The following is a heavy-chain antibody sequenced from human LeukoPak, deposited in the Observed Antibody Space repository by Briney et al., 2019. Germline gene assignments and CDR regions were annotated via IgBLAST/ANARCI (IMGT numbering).Heavy chain of an antibody. CDR1: GFTFSSYW. D-gene: IGHD5-18*01. CDR3: ARDRMDTLGVFDY. V-gene: IGHV3-21*05. CDR2: ISSSSSYT. Sequence: GGSLRLSCAASGFTFSSYWMQWVRQAPGKGLEWVSYISSSSSYTNYADSVKGRFTISRDNAKNSLYLQMNSLRAEDTAVYYCARDRMDTLGVFDYWGQGTLVTVSS. J-gene: IGHJ4*02.